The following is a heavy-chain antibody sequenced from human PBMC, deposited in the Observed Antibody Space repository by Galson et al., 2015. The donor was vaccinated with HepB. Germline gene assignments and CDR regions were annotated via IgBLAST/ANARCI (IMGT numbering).Heavy chain of an antibody. CDR3: ARDLVWLGHSSSWYLSGYYYGMDV. CDR2: IWYDGSNK. V-gene: IGHV3-33*01. CDR1: GFTFSSYG. Sequence: SLRLSCAASGFTFSSYGMHWVRQAPGKGLEWVAVIWYDGSNKYYADSVKGRFTISRDNSKNTLYLQMNSLRAEDTAVYYCARDLVWLGHSSSWYLSGYYYGMDVWGQGTTVTVSS. D-gene: IGHD6-13*01. J-gene: IGHJ6*02.